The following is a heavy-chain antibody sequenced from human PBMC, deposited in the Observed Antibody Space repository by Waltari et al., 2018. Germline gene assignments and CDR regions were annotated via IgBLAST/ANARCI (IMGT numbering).Heavy chain of an antibody. D-gene: IGHD3-22*01. V-gene: IGHV4-34*10. Sequence: QVQLQESGPGLVKPSETLSLTCGVSGGSFRDYWWSWIRQPPGKGLEWVGEINGDSGRTNYNPSLKSRITFSKDASNNQFSLRLTSVTAADTAVYYCARVAYSSGSYYHFDYWGQGVLVTASS. CDR1: GGSFRDYW. CDR2: INGDSGRT. J-gene: IGHJ4*02. CDR3: ARVAYSSGSYYHFDY.